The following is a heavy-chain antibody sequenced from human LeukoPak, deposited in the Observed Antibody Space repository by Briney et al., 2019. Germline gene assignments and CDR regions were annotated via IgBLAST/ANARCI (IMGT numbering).Heavy chain of an antibody. Sequence: GASVKVSCKASGYTFTGYYMHWVRQAPGQGLEWMGWINPNSGGTNYAQKFQGRVTMTRDTSISTAYMELSRLRSDDTAVYYCARGLGSSGWTDFDYWGQGTLVTVSS. V-gene: IGHV1-2*02. CDR2: INPNSGGT. J-gene: IGHJ4*02. CDR1: GYTFTGYY. CDR3: ARGLGSSGWTDFDY. D-gene: IGHD6-19*01.